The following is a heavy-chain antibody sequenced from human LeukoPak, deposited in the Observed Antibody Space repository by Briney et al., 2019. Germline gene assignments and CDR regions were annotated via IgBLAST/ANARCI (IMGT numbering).Heavy chain of an antibody. CDR2: INPNSGGT. J-gene: IGHJ5*02. D-gene: IGHD3-10*01. CDR1: GYTFTGYY. Sequence: ASVKVSCKASGYTFTGYYMHWVRQAPGQGLEWMGWINPNSGGTNYAQKFQGRVTMTRDTSISTAYMELSRLRSDDTAVYYCARVTMVRVLSWFDPWGQGTLVTVSS. CDR3: ARVTMVRVLSWFDP. V-gene: IGHV1-2*02.